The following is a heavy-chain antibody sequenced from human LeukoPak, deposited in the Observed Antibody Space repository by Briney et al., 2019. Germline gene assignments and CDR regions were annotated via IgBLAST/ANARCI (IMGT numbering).Heavy chain of an antibody. V-gene: IGHV4-59*08. D-gene: IGHD3-16*01. Sequence: PSETLSLTCTVSGGSISDYYWSWIRQPPGKGLEWIGYIYYSGSTNYNPSLKSRVTISVDTSKNQFSLKLSSVSAADTAVYYCARSLGGLRYYYYYMDVWGKGTTVTVSS. CDR3: ARSLGGLRYYYYYMDV. CDR1: GGSISDYY. CDR2: IYYSGST. J-gene: IGHJ6*03.